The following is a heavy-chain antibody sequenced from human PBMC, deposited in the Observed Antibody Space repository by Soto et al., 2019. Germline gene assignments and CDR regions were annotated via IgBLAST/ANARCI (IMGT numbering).Heavy chain of an antibody. V-gene: IGHV1-18*01. CDR2: ISAYNGNT. CDR1: GYTFTSYG. CDR3: ARYELLEPWFDP. D-gene: IGHD1-1*01. J-gene: IGHJ5*02. Sequence: ASVKVSCKASGYTFTSYGISWVRRAPGQGLEWMGWISAYNGNTNYAQKLQGRVTMTTDTSTSTAYMELRSLRSDDTAVYYCARYELLEPWFDPWGQGTLVTVSS.